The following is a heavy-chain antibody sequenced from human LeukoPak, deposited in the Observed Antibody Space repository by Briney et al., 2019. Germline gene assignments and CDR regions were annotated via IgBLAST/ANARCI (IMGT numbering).Heavy chain of an antibody. CDR2: ISGSAVST. CDR3: AKGEVRNWFDP. CDR1: GFTFSSYA. Sequence: GGSLRLSCAASGFTFSSYAMSWVRQAPGKGLEWVSSISGSAVSTYYADSVKGRFTISRDNSKNTLYLQMNSLRAEDTAVYYCAKGEVRNWFDPWGQGTLVTVSS. V-gene: IGHV3-23*01. J-gene: IGHJ5*02.